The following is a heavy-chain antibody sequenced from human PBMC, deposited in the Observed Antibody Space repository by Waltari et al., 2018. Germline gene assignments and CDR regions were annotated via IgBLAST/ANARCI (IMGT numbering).Heavy chain of an antibody. CDR1: GGSISSGGYY. J-gene: IGHJ3*02. CDR3: ARDSSGYDAFDI. Sequence: TLSLTCTVSGGSISSGGYYWSWIRQHPGKGLEWIGYIYYSGSTYYNPSLKSRVTISVDTSKNQFSLKLSSVTAADTAVYYCARDSSGYDAFDIWGQGTMVTVSS. V-gene: IGHV4-31*03. CDR2: IYYSGST. D-gene: IGHD3-22*01.